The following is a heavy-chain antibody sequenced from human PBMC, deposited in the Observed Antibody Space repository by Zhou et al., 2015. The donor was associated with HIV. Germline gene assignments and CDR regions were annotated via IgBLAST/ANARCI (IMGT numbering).Heavy chain of an antibody. Sequence: QVQLVQSGAEVKKPGSSVKVSCKTSGGAFSSYAFSWVRQAPGQGLEWMGRITPMFDIHTYAEKFRARLNITVDRHTSAAYMELSSLTSEDTAVYFCARGNMNHDYGLDLWGQGTKVIVS. CDR3: ARGNMNHDYGLDL. J-gene: IGHJ3*01. CDR2: ITPMFDIH. CDR1: GGAFSSYA. D-gene: IGHD4/OR15-4a*01. V-gene: IGHV1-69*17.